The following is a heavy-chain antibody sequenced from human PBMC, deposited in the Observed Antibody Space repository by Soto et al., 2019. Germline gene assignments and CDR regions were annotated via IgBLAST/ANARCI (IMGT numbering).Heavy chain of an antibody. V-gene: IGHV3-9*01. CDR1: GFSFDEYG. D-gene: IGHD2-8*02. CDR3: AKSTGGTASGLDV. J-gene: IGHJ6*02. Sequence: GGSLRLSCAASGFSFDEYGMHWVRQGPGKGLEWVSGISWSSATIGYADSVKGRFSISRDNAKRSLYLQMSSLRPEDTALYYCAKSTGGTASGLDVWGQGITVTVSS. CDR2: ISWSSATI.